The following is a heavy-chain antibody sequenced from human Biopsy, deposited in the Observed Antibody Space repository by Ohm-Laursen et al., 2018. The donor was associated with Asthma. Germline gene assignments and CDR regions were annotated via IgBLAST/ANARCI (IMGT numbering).Heavy chain of an antibody. CDR3: ARGVDRVTGLLDHFDS. CDR1: GGSINNFY. J-gene: IGHJ4*02. Sequence: GTLSLTCTVSGGSINNFYWSWIRQPPGKGLESIGHVYYSGSTNYNPSLKSRVAISIDASKNQFSLKLTSVTAADTAVYYCARGVDRVTGLLDHFDSWGQVTLVTVSS. CDR2: VYYSGST. D-gene: IGHD2-21*02. V-gene: IGHV4-59*01.